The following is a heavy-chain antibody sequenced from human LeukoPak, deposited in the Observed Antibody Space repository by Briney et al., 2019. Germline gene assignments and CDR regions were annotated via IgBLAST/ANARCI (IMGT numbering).Heavy chain of an antibody. V-gene: IGHV3-48*02. CDR1: GFIFSRYS. CDR3: ARWGDGFDI. CDR2: ISTSSSSI. D-gene: IGHD7-27*01. J-gene: IGHJ3*02. Sequence: GGSLRLSCGASGFIFSRYSMNWVRQAPGKGLEWVSYISTSSSSIYYTDSVKGRFTISRDNAKNSLYLQLNSLRDEDTAVYYCARWGDGFDIWGQGTMVTVSS.